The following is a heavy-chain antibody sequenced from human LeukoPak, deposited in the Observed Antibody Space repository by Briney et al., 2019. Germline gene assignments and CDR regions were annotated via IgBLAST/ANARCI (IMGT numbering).Heavy chain of an antibody. Sequence: GGSLRLSCAASGFTFSNSATSWVRQAPGKGLEWVSAISGDGGGTYYADSVKGRFTISRDNAKNSLYLQMNSLRAEDTAVYYCAREADGDYLPDYFDYWGQGTLVTVSS. J-gene: IGHJ4*02. CDR2: ISGDGGGT. D-gene: IGHD4-17*01. V-gene: IGHV3-23*01. CDR1: GFTFSNSA. CDR3: AREADGDYLPDYFDY.